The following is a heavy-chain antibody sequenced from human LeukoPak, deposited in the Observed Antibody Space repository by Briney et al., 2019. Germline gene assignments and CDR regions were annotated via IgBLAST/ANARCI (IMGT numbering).Heavy chain of an antibody. V-gene: IGHV4-61*02. D-gene: IGHD3-22*01. Sequence: SQTLSPTCTVSGGSISSGSYYWSWIRQPAGKGLEWIGRIYTSGSTNYNPPLKSRVTMSVDTSKNQFSLKLTSVTAADTAVYYCAREAYYYDSSAYPIFDYWGQGTLVTVSS. CDR2: IYTSGST. J-gene: IGHJ4*02. CDR1: GGSISSGSYY. CDR3: AREAYYYDSSAYPIFDY.